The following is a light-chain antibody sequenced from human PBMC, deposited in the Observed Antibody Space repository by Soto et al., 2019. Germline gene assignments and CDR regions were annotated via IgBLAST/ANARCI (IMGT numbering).Light chain of an antibody. CDR3: NSFTTSSTYV. V-gene: IGLV2-18*02. J-gene: IGLJ1*01. CDR1: SSDIGSYNR. Sequence: LTQPASVSGSPGQSIIISCTGTSSDIGSYNRVSWYQQPPGTAPKLIIYEVNNRPSGVPDRFSGSKSGNTASLTISGLQAEDEADYYCNSFTTSSTYVFGTGTKVTVL. CDR2: EVN.